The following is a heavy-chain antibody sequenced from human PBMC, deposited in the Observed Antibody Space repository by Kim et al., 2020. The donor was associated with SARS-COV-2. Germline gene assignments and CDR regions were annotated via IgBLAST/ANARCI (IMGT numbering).Heavy chain of an antibody. V-gene: IGHV3-48*01. D-gene: IGHD3-16*01. CDR2: SSTI. Sequence: SSTISYADSVKGRFTISRDNAKTSLYLQMNSLRAEDTAVYYCASLGAFDIWGQGTMVTVSS. CDR3: ASLGAFDI. J-gene: IGHJ3*02.